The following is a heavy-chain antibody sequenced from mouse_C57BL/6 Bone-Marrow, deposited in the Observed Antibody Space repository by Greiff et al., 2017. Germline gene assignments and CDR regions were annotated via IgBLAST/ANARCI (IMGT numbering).Heavy chain of an antibody. D-gene: IGHD1-1*01. CDR2: IYPGSGNA. J-gene: IGHJ1*03. CDR3: ARSHDYGSSYWYFDV. Sequence: QVQLQQSGAELVRPGASVKLSCKASGYTFTDYYINWVKQRPGQGLEWIARIYPGSGNAYYNEKFKGKATLTAEKSSSTAYMQLSSLTSDDSAVYFCARSHDYGSSYWYFDVWGTGTTVTVSS. V-gene: IGHV1-76*01. CDR1: GYTFTDYY.